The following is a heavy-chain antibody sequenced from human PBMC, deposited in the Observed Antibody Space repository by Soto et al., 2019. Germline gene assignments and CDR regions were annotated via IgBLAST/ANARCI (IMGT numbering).Heavy chain of an antibody. CDR3: AADGAYYYDSSGYPGDYGTDV. Sequence: SVKVSCKASGFTFTSSAVQWVRQARGQRLEWIGWIVVGSGNTNYAQKFQERVTITRDMSTSTAYMELSSLRSEDTAVYYCAADGAYYYDSSGYPGDYGTDVWGQGTTVTVSS. V-gene: IGHV1-58*01. CDR1: GFTFTSSA. J-gene: IGHJ6*02. CDR2: IVVGSGNT. D-gene: IGHD3-22*01.